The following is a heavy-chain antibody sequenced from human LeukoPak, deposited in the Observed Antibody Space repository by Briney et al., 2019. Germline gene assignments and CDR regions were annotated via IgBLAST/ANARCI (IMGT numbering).Heavy chain of an antibody. Sequence: ASVKVSCKASGYTFTCYYMHWVRQAPGQGLEWMGWINPNSGGTNYAQKFQGRVTMTRDTSISTAYMELSRLRSDDTAVYYCARDGAAARSPYYYYYYMDVWGKGTTVTVSS. CDR2: INPNSGGT. D-gene: IGHD6-13*01. CDR1: GYTFTCYY. CDR3: ARDGAAARSPYYYYYYMDV. V-gene: IGHV1-2*02. J-gene: IGHJ6*03.